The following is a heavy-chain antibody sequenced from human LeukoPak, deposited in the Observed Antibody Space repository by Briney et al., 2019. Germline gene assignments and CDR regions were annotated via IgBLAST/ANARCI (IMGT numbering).Heavy chain of an antibody. V-gene: IGHV4-34*01. CDR1: GGSFSGYY. J-gene: IGHJ6*03. CDR2: INHSGST. CDR3: ARGATVSYHYYYYYMDV. Sequence: SETLSLTCAVYGGSFSGYYWSWMRQPPGKGLEWIGEINHSGSTNYNPSLKSRVTISVDTSKNQFSLKLSSVTAADTAVYYCARGATVSYHYYYYYMDVWGKGTTVTVSS. D-gene: IGHD4-17*01.